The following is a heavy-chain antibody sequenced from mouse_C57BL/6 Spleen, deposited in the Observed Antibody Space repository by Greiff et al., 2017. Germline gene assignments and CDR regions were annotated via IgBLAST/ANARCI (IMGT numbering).Heavy chain of an antibody. V-gene: IGHV1-82*01. D-gene: IGHD1-1*02. CDR1: GYAFSSSW. Sequence: VQLQQSGPELVKPGASVKISCKASGYAFSSSWMNWVQQRPGKGLEWIGRIYPGDGDTNYNGKFKGKATLTADKSSSTAYMQLSSLTSEDSAVYCCGTRGGRWYYFDDWGKGTTLTVSS. CDR2: IYPGDGDT. CDR3: GTRGGRWYYFDD. J-gene: IGHJ2*01.